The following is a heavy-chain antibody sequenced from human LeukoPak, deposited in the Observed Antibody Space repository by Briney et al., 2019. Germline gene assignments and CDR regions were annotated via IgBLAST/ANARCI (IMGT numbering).Heavy chain of an antibody. CDR3: AGDLPYSSSWESIDY. J-gene: IGHJ4*02. D-gene: IGHD6-13*01. V-gene: IGHV1-18*01. CDR2: VSSYNGNT. CDR1: GYTFTSYG. Sequence: ASVKVSCKASGYTFTSYGITWLRQAPGQGLEWMGWVSSYNGNTNHAQKLQGRVTMTTDTSTSTAYMELRSLRSDDTAVYYCAGDLPYSSSWESIDYWGQGTLVTVSS.